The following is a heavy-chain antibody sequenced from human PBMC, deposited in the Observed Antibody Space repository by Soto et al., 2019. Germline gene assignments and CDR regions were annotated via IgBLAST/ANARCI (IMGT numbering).Heavy chain of an antibody. CDR2: ISSSSSYI. CDR3: ARYSSRHFDP. CDR1: GFTFSSYS. Sequence: EVQLVESGGGLVKTGGSLRLSCAASGFTFSSYSMNWVRQAPGKGLEWVSSISSSSSYIYYADSVKGRFTISRDNAKNSLYLQMNSLRAEDTAVYYCARYSSRHFDPWGQGTLVTVSS. J-gene: IGHJ5*02. V-gene: IGHV3-21*01. D-gene: IGHD6-13*01.